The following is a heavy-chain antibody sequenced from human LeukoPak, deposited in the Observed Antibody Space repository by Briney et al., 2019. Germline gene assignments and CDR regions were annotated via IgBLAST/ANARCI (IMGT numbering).Heavy chain of an antibody. CDR2: INPNSGGT. Sequence: GASVTVSCKASGYTFTGYYMHWVRQAPGQGLEWMRWINPNSGGTNYAQKFQGRVTMTRDTSISTAYMELSRLRSDDTAVYYCARPPYGGYGEDFDYWGQGTLVTVSS. CDR3: ARPPYGGYGEDFDY. D-gene: IGHD5-12*01. CDR1: GYTFTGYY. V-gene: IGHV1-2*02. J-gene: IGHJ4*02.